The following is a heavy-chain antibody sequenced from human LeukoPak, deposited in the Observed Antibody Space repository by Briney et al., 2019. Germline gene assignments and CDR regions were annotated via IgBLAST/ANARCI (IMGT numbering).Heavy chain of an antibody. V-gene: IGHV3-66*01. CDR1: GFIASNKY. Sequence: SGGSLRLSCAASGFIASNKYMSWVRQAPGKGLEWVSTIRSDGTTDYADSVKGRFTISRDDSKNTVYLQMDSLRVEDTAVDSCASRRGGYGEGELDYWGQGTLVTVSS. J-gene: IGHJ4*02. CDR2: IRSDGTT. CDR3: ASRRGGYGEGELDY. D-gene: IGHD4-17*01.